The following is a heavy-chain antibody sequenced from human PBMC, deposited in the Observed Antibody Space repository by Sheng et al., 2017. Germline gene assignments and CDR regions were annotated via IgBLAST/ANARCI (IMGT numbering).Heavy chain of an antibody. CDR3: ARTFRYCHDGSCSTGLDY. D-gene: IGHD2-15*01. J-gene: IGHJ4*02. CDR1: NGYSAVVVTP. CDR2: SILVGR. Sequence: QLQLQESGPGLLKPSETLSLTCSVSNGYSAVVVTPGAGSASPQARGWSGLGASILVGRDYNPSLKSRVSISVDTSKKQYSLNVNSVTAADTAVYFCARTFRYCHDGSCSTGLDYVGPGNTGHRL. V-gene: IGHV4-39*07.